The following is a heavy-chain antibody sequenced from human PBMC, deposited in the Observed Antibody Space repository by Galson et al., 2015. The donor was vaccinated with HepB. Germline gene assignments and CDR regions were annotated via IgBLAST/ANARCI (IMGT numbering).Heavy chain of an antibody. CDR3: ARVPAAISGAFDI. CDR1: GFTYSSYR. D-gene: IGHD2-2*02. Sequence: SLRLSCAASGFTYSSYRMSWVRQAPGKGLEWVANIKQDGSEKYYVDSVKGRFTISRDNAKNSLYLQMNSLRGEDTAVYYCARVPAAISGAFDIWGQGTMVTVSS. CDR2: IKQDGSEK. V-gene: IGHV3-7*03. J-gene: IGHJ3*02.